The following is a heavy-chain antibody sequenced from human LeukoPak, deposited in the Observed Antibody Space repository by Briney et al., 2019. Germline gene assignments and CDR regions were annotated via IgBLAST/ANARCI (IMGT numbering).Heavy chain of an antibody. V-gene: IGHV3-53*01. J-gene: IGHJ4*02. Sequence: GGSLRLSCAASGFTVSSNYMSWVRQAPGKGLEWVSVIYSGGSTYYADSVKGRFTISRDNSKNTLYLQMNSLRAEDTAVYYCARGGDYYDSSGYPSGYFDYWGQGILVTVSS. D-gene: IGHD3-22*01. CDR1: GFTVSSNY. CDR3: ARGGDYYDSSGYPSGYFDY. CDR2: IYSGGST.